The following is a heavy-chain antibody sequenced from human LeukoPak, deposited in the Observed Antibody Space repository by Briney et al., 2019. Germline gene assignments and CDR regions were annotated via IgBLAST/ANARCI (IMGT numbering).Heavy chain of an antibody. CDR2: IYHSGST. CDR3: ARGPTYYYGSGSYYLDY. Sequence: SETLSLTCAVSGYSISSGYYWGWIRQPPGKGLEWIGSIYHSGSTYYNPSLKSRVTISVDTSKNQLSLKLSSVTAADTAVYYCARGPTYYYGSGSYYLDYWGQGTLVTVSS. D-gene: IGHD3-10*01. CDR1: GYSISSGYY. J-gene: IGHJ4*02. V-gene: IGHV4-38-2*01.